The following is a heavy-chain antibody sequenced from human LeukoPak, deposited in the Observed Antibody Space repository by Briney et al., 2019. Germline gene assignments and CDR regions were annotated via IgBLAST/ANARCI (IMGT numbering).Heavy chain of an antibody. J-gene: IGHJ6*03. CDR1: GFPISTNG. V-gene: IGHV3-23*01. CDR3: ARDDYYYYMDV. Sequence: RAGGSLRLSCAASGFPISTNGMSWVRQAPGKGLEWVSGIVGGDGGTYYADSVKGRFTISRDNSKNTLYLQMNSLRAEDTAVYYCARDDYYYYMDVWGKGTTVTISS. CDR2: IVGGDGGT.